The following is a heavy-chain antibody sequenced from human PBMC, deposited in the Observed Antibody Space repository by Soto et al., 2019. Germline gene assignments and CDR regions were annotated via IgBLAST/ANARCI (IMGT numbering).Heavy chain of an antibody. D-gene: IGHD6-6*01. CDR2: IGPSDSYT. CDR3: ARLASSRSSARALSYYYGMDV. V-gene: IGHV5-10-1*01. J-gene: IGHJ6*01. Sequence: VESVTISCEVPGYSFTSYGIRWVRQMPGKGLEWMGRIGPSDSYTNYSPSFQGHVTISADKSISTAYLQWSSLKASDTAMYYCARLASSRSSARALSYYYGMDVWGQGTTVTVSS. CDR1: GYSFTSYG.